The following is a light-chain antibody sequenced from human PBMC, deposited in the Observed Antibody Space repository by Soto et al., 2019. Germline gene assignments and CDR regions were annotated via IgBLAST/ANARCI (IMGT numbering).Light chain of an antibody. CDR3: HQYVTSPPAWA. J-gene: IGKJ1*01. CDR2: ATS. CDR1: QSISSSY. V-gene: IGKV3-20*01. Sequence: EIVLTQSPGTLSLSPGERATLSCRTSQSISSSYLAWSQQKPGQAPRLLISATSIRATGVPDRFSGSGSGRAFTLTISRLEPEDSAVYYCHQYVTSPPAWAFGQGTKVEIK.